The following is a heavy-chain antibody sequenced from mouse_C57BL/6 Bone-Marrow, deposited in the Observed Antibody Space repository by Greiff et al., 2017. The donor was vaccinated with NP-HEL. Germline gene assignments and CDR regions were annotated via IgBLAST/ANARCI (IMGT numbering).Heavy chain of an antibody. CDR3: ARDNYGSSYDY. CDR2: ISDGGSYT. D-gene: IGHD1-1*01. V-gene: IGHV5-4*01. J-gene: IGHJ2*01. CDR1: GFTFSSYA. Sequence: EVKLVESGGGLVKPGGSLKLSCAASGFTFSSYAMSWVRQTPGKRLEWVATISDGGSYTYYPDNVKGRFTISRDNAKNNLYLQMSHLKSEDTAMYYCARDNYGSSYDYWGQGTTLTVSS.